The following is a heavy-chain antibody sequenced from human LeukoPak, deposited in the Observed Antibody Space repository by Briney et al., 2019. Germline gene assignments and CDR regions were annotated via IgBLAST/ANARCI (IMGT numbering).Heavy chain of an antibody. CDR3: ARGEDRGYSYGYIVGINWFDP. CDR1: GGSISSSSYY. CDR2: INHSGGT. D-gene: IGHD5-18*01. V-gene: IGHV4-39*07. J-gene: IGHJ5*02. Sequence: PSETLSLTCTVSGGSISSSSYYWGWIRQPPGKGLEWIGEINHSGGTNYNPSLKSRVTISVDTSKNQFSLKLSSVTAADTAVYYCARGEDRGYSYGYIVGINWFDPWGQGTLVTVSS.